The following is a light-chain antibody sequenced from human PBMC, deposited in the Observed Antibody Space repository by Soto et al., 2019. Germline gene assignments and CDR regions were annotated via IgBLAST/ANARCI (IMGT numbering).Light chain of an antibody. V-gene: IGLV2-14*01. Sequence: QSVLTQPASVSGSPGQSITISCTGTSSDVGGYNYVSWYQQHPGKAPKLMIYDVSNRPSGVSNRFSGSKSGNTASLTISGLQAEDVADYYCTSYTSSRTLEVFGTGTMVTVL. CDR3: TSYTSSRTLEV. CDR2: DVS. J-gene: IGLJ1*01. CDR1: SSDVGGYNY.